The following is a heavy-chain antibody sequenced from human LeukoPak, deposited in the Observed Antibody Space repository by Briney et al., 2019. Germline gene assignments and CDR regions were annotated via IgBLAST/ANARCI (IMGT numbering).Heavy chain of an antibody. Sequence: PSETLSLTCAVYGGSFSGYYWSWIRQPPGKGLEWIGEINHSGSTNYNPSLKSRVTISVDTSKNQFSLKLSSVTAADTAVYYCASLSSGWYSDYWGQGTLVTVSS. CDR1: GGSFSGYY. CDR3: ASLSSGWYSDY. CDR2: INHSGST. J-gene: IGHJ4*02. D-gene: IGHD6-19*01. V-gene: IGHV4-34*01.